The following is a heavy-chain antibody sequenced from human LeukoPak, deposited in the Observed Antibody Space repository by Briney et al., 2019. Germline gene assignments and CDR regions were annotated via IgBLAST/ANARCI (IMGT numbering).Heavy chain of an antibody. J-gene: IGHJ6*03. CDR1: GFTFSSYA. CDR3: AKEGFGWLRDYYYYMDV. V-gene: IGHV3-23*01. CDR2: ISGSGGST. Sequence: GGSLRLSCAASGFTFSSYAMSWVRQAPGKGLEWVSAISGSGGSTYYADSVKGRFTISRDNSKNTLYLQMNSLRAEDTAVYYCAKEGFGWLRDYYYYMDVWGKGTTVTVSS. D-gene: IGHD3-10*01.